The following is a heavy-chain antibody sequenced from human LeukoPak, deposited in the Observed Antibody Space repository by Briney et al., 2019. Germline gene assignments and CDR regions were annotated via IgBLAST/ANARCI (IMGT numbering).Heavy chain of an antibody. V-gene: IGHV4-4*02. CDR1: GGSISSRNW. D-gene: IGHD6-13*01. CDR2: ISRTGSI. J-gene: IGHJ4*02. CDR3: ARGQEAADY. Sequence: SETLSLTCAVSGGSISSRNWWGWVRQPPGKGLEWIGEISRTGSIDYDPSVRSRATISLDKSKSQFSLRLTSLTSADTAVYYCARGQEAADYWGQGILVTVSS.